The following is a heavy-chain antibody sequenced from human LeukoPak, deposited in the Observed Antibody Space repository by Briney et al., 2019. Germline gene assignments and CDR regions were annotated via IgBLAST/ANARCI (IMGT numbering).Heavy chain of an antibody. J-gene: IGHJ3*02. CDR2: INPSGGST. Sequence: ASVKVSCKASGYTFTGYYMHWVRQAPGQGLEWMGIINPSGGSTSYAQKFQGRVTMTRDMFTSTVYMELSSLRSEDTAVYYCARDLHHRGYYDTSGPYGIWGQGTMVTVSS. V-gene: IGHV1-46*01. CDR3: ARDLHHRGYYDTSGPYGI. CDR1: GYTFTGYY. D-gene: IGHD3-22*01.